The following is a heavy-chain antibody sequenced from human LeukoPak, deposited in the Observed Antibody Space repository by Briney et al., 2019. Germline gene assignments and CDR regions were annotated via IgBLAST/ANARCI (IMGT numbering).Heavy chain of an antibody. D-gene: IGHD1-1*01. J-gene: IGHJ5*02. CDR1: GYSFTCYY. Sequence: ASVKVSCKASGYSFTCYYMHWVRQAPGQGLEWMGWISPNSGGTNYAQKFQGRVTMTTDTTISTAYMELSRLRSDDTAVYYCARDQTRFDPWGQGTLVTVSS. CDR2: ISPNSGGT. V-gene: IGHV1-2*02. CDR3: ARDQTRFDP.